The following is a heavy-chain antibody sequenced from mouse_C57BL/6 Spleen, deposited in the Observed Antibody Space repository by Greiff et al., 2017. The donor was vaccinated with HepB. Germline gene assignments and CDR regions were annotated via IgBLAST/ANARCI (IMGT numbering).Heavy chain of an antibody. Sequence: QVQLKESGAELVKPGASVKLSCKASGYTFTSYWMHWVKQRPGRGLEWIGRIDPNSGGTKYNEKFKSKATLTVDKPSSTAYMQLSSLTSEDSAVYYCARGGSYYSNYDYFDYWGQGTTLTVSS. CDR1: GYTFTSYW. J-gene: IGHJ2*01. CDR2: IDPNSGGT. D-gene: IGHD2-5*01. CDR3: ARGGSYYSNYDYFDY. V-gene: IGHV1-72*01.